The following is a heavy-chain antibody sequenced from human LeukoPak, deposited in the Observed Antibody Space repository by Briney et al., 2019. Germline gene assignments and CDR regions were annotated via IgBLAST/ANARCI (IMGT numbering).Heavy chain of an antibody. V-gene: IGHV4-34*01. CDR1: GGSFSGYY. CDR2: INHSGSI. Sequence: SETLSLTCAVYGGSFSGYYWSWIRQPPGKGLEWIGEINHSGSINYNPSLKSRVTISVDTSKNQFSLKLSSVTAADTAVYYCASSTGYSSIAARDTYYYYMDVWGKGTTVTVSS. CDR3: ASSTGYSSIAARDTYYYYMDV. D-gene: IGHD6-6*01. J-gene: IGHJ6*03.